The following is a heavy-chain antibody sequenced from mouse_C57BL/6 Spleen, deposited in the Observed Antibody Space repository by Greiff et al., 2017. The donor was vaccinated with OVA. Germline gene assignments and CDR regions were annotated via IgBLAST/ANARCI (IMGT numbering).Heavy chain of an antibody. V-gene: IGHV5-17*01. J-gene: IGHJ3*01. D-gene: IGHD2-5*01. Sequence: EVNVVESGGGLVKPGGSLKLSCAASGFTFSDYGMHWVRQAPEKGLEWVAYISSGSSTIYYADTVKGRFTISRDNAKNTLFLQMTSLRSEDTAMYYCARASNFAWFAYWGQGTLVTVSA. CDR2: ISSGSSTI. CDR3: ARASNFAWFAY. CDR1: GFTFSDYG.